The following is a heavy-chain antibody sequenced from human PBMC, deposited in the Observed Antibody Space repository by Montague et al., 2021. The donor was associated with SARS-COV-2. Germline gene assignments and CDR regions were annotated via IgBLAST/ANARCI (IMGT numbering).Heavy chain of an antibody. D-gene: IGHD2-15*01. J-gene: IGHJ4*02. Sequence: NDYAVSVEGRITINPDTSKNQFSLQLKSVTPVDTAVYYCSRGYCGGGSCYVFDYWGQGTLVTVSS. CDR3: SRGYCGGGSCYVFDY. V-gene: IGHV6-1*01. CDR2: N.